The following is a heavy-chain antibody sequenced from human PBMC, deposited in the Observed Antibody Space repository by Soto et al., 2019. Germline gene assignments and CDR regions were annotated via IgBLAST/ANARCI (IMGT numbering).Heavy chain of an antibody. CDR3: TTDSGWIDY. V-gene: IGHV3-15*01. J-gene: IGHJ4*02. Sequence: GGSLRLSCAASGFTFSSAWMSLVRQTPGKGLEWVGRIKSKTDGGTTDYAAPVKGRFTISRDDSKNTLYLQMNSLKNEDTAVYYCTTDSGWIDYWGQGTLVTVSS. D-gene: IGHD6-25*01. CDR2: IKSKTDGGTT. CDR1: GFTFSSAW.